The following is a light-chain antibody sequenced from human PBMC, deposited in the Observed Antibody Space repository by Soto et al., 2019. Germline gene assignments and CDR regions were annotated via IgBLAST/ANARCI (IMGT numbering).Light chain of an antibody. CDR2: GAS. Sequence: EIVLTQSPGTLSLSPGERATLSCRASQSVSSSYLAWYQQKPGQAPRLLIYGASSRETGIPDMFSGSGSGTEFTLTISRLEPEDFAVYYCQQYGSSTITFGQGTRLEIK. CDR3: QQYGSSTIT. V-gene: IGKV3-20*01. J-gene: IGKJ5*01. CDR1: QSVSSSY.